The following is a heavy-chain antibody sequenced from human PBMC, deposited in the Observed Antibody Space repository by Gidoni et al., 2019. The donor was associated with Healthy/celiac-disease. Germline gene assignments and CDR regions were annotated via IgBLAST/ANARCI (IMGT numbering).Heavy chain of an antibody. J-gene: IGHJ6*02. CDR1: GFTFSSYA. Sequence: QVQLVESGGGVVQPGRSLRLSCAASGFTFSSYAMHWFRQAPGKGLEWVAVISYDGSNKYYADSVKGRFTISRDNSKNTLYLQMNSLRAEDTAVYYCARDQDYGGKSAGYGMDVWGQGTTVTVSS. CDR2: ISYDGSNK. D-gene: IGHD4-17*01. V-gene: IGHV3-30*04. CDR3: ARDQDYGGKSAGYGMDV.